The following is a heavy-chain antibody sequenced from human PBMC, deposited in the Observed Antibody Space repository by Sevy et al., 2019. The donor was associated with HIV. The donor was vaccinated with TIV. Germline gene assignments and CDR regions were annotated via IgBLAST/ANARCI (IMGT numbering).Heavy chain of an antibody. CDR2: IKEDGSAK. V-gene: IGHV3-7*01. CDR3: ARELIDSSGYYTADF. D-gene: IGHD3-22*01. J-gene: IGHJ4*02. CDR1: GFTFSSYW. Sequence: GGSLRLSCAASGFTFSSYWMTWVRQAPGKGLEWVGNIKEDGSAKYYVDSVKGRLTISRDNAKNSLYLQMNSLRAEDTALYYCARELIDSSGYYTADFWGLGTLVTVSS.